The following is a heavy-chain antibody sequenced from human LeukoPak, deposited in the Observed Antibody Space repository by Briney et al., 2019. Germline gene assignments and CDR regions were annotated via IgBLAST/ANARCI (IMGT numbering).Heavy chain of an antibody. CDR1: GGSFSGYY. CDR3: ASAAYGSGSYSWDY. Sequence: SETLSLTCAVYGGSFSGYYWSWIRQPPGKGLEWIGEINHSGSTNYNPSLKSRVTISVDTSKNQFSLKLSSVTAADTAVYYCASAAYGSGSYSWDYWGQGTLVTVSS. D-gene: IGHD3-10*01. CDR2: INHSGST. J-gene: IGHJ4*02. V-gene: IGHV4-34*01.